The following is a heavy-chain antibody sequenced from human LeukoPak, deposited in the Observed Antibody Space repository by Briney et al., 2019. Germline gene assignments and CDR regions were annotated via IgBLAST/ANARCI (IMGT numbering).Heavy chain of an antibody. J-gene: IGHJ6*03. D-gene: IGHD3-10*01. V-gene: IGHV3-23*01. CDR2: ISGSGVYK. CDR1: GFTFSSFV. Sequence: PGGSLRLSCAASGFTFSSFVMSWVRQAPGKGLEWVSSISGSGVYKYYTDSVKGRFTISRDNSKNTLHLQMNSLRAEDTAVYYCAKDPSGSGSYYPAYMDVWGKGTTVTVSS. CDR3: AKDPSGSGSYYPAYMDV.